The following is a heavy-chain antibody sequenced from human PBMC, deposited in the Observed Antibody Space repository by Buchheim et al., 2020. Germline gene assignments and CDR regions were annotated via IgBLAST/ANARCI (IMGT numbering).Heavy chain of an antibody. V-gene: IGHV1-46*01. J-gene: IGHJ6*02. CDR2: INPRSGST. Sequence: QVQLAQSGAEVKKPGASVKVSCTASGYTFTNYYIHWVRQAPGQGLEWMGAINPRSGSTDWAQKFRGRLTMTRDTSTSTVYMELSSLRSEDAAVYYCASGIIVAGTYYYFGMDVWGQGTT. CDR1: GYTFTNYY. CDR3: ASGIIVAGTYYYFGMDV. D-gene: IGHD6-19*01.